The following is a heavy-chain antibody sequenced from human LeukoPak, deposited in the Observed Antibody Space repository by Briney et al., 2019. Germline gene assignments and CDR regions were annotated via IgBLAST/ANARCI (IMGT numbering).Heavy chain of an antibody. J-gene: IGHJ4*02. Sequence: GGSLRLSCAASGFTFDDYGMNWVRQAPGKGLEWVSGINWNGGSTGYADSVKGRFTISRDKAKSSLYLQMNSLRAEDTASYHCARSYYDSSGYAYYFEYWGQGTLVIVSS. CDR1: GFTFDDYG. CDR2: INWNGGST. CDR3: ARSYYDSSGYAYYFEY. D-gene: IGHD3-22*01. V-gene: IGHV3-20*01.